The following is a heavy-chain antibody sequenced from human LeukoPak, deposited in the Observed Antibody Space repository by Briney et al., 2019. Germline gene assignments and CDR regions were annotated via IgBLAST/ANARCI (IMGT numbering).Heavy chain of an antibody. J-gene: IGHJ4*02. Sequence: SETLSLTCTVSGYSISSGYHWDWIRQPPGKGLEWIGSLYDAGSTYYSPSLKSRVTISVDTSKNQFSLKLSSVTAADTAVYYCARLWQLVNYFDYWGQGTLVTVSS. CDR3: ARLWQLVNYFDY. CDR2: LYDAGST. V-gene: IGHV4-38-2*02. D-gene: IGHD6-6*01. CDR1: GYSISSGYH.